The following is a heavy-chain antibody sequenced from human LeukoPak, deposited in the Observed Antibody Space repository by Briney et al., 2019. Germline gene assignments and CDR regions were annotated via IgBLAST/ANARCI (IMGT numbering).Heavy chain of an antibody. CDR1: GVSISSYY. Sequence: SETLSLTCTVSGVSISSYYWSWIRQPPGKGLEWIGYIYYSGSTNYNPSLKSRVTISVDTSKNQFSLKLSSVTAADTAVYYCARGSWSSNDYWGQGTLVTVSS. CDR3: ARGSWSSNDY. V-gene: IGHV4-59*01. J-gene: IGHJ4*02. CDR2: IYYSGST. D-gene: IGHD6-13*01.